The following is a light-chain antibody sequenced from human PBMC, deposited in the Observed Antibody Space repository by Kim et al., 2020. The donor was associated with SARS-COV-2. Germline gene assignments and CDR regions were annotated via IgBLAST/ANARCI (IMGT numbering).Light chain of an antibody. CDR3: QQSYSTLGLT. CDR2: AAS. Sequence: DIQMTQSPSSLSASVGDRVTITCRASQSISSYLNWYQQKPGKAPKLLIYAASSLQSGVPSRFSGSVSGTDFTLTISNLQPEDFATYYCQQSYSTLGLTFGGGTKLEI. J-gene: IGKJ4*01. CDR1: QSISSY. V-gene: IGKV1-39*01.